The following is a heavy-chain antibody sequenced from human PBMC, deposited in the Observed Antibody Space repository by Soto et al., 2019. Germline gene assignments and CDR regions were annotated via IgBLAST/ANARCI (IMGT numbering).Heavy chain of an antibody. CDR2: ISYDGSNK. J-gene: IGHJ4*02. CDR1: GFTFSSYA. D-gene: IGHD3-22*01. Sequence: GGSLRLSCAASGFTFSSYAMHWVRQAQGKGLEWVAVISYDGSNKYYADSVKGRFTISRDNSKNTLYLQMNSLRAEDTSVYYCARARGDYYDSSGPFDYWGQGTLVTVSS. V-gene: IGHV3-30*04. CDR3: ARARGDYYDSSGPFDY.